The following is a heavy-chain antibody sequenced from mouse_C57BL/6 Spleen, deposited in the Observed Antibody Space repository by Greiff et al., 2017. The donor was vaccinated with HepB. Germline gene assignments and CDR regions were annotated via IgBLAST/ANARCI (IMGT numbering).Heavy chain of an antibody. J-gene: IGHJ2*01. CDR2: IHPNSGST. V-gene: IGHV1-64*01. D-gene: IGHD1-1*01. CDR3: ARSPYYYGSSWDY. Sequence: VQLQQPGAELVKPGASVKLSCKASGYTFTSYWMHWVKQRPGQGLEWIGMIHPNSGSTNYNEKFKSKATLTVDKSSSTAYMQLSSLTSEDSAVYYCARSPYYYGSSWDYWGQGTTLTVSS. CDR1: GYTFTSYW.